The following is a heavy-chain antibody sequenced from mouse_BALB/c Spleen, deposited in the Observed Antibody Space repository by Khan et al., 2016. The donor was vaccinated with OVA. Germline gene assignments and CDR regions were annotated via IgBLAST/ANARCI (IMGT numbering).Heavy chain of an antibody. CDR3: ARGVGVGPYWYFDV. D-gene: IGHD1-1*01. Sequence: VQLKESGPGLVKPSQSLSLTCSVTGYSITGGYSWSWIRQFPGNKLEWMGYISYDGSNNYNPSLKNRISITRDTSKHQFFLMLNSVTTEDTATYYCARGVGVGPYWYFDVWGAGNTVTVSS. CDR1: GYSITGGYS. CDR2: ISYDGSN. J-gene: IGHJ1*01. V-gene: IGHV3-6*02.